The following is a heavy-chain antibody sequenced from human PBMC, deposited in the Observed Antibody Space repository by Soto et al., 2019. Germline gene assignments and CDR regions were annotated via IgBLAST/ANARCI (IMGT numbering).Heavy chain of an antibody. J-gene: IGHJ4*02. D-gene: IGHD6-19*01. CDR2: TYYRSKWYN. CDR1: GDSVSSNSAA. Sequence: PSQTRSLTCAISGDSVSSNSAAWNWIRHSPSRGLEWLGRTYYRSKWYNDYAVSVKRRITINPDTYKNQFSLQLNSVTPEDTAVYYCARVTYSSGWSTINYWGQGILVTVSS. CDR3: ARVTYSSGWSTINY. V-gene: IGHV6-1*01.